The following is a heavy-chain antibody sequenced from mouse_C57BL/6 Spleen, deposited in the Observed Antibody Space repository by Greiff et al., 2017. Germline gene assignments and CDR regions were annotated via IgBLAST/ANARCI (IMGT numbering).Heavy chain of an antibody. J-gene: IGHJ4*01. CDR3: ARISTCYGCNPYYAMDY. CDR1: GYTFTSYW. Sequence: VQLQQPGTELVKPGASVKLSCKASGYTFTSYWMHWVKQRPGQGLEWIGNINPSNGGTNYNEKFKGKATLTVDKSSSTAYMQLSSLTSEDSAVYSCARISTCYGCNPYYAMDYWGQGTSVTVSS. CDR2: INPSNGGT. V-gene: IGHV1-53*01. D-gene: IGHD1-1*01.